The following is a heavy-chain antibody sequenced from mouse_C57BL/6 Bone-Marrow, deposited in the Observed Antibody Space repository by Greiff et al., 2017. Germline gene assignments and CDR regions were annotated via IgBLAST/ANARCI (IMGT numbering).Heavy chain of an antibody. CDR3: TRYYYGSAAY. V-gene: IGHV6-6*01. D-gene: IGHD1-1*01. CDR1: GFTFSDAW. CDR2: IRNKANNHAT. Sequence: EVMLVESGGGLVQPGGSMKLSCAASGFTFSDAWMDWVRQSPETGLEWVAEIRNKANNHATYYAESVKGRFTISRDDSKSSVYLQMNSLRAEDTGIYYCTRYYYGSAAYWGQGTLVTVSA. J-gene: IGHJ3*01.